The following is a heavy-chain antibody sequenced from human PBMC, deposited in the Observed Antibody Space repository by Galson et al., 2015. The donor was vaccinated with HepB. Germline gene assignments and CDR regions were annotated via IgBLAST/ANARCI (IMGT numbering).Heavy chain of an antibody. D-gene: IGHD2-21*01. CDR3: WMIGTDFDY. CDR2: VWYDGTRQ. J-gene: IGHJ4*02. Sequence: ALRICCAADGFVFGRHGMRGGRQAPGAGLVWAAVVWYDGTRQFYSEHVDGRLTISGVKSKNMVYLQMNSLRVEDTAVYYCWMIGTDFDYWGQGTLVTVSS. V-gene: IGHV3-33*01. CDR1: GFVFGRHG.